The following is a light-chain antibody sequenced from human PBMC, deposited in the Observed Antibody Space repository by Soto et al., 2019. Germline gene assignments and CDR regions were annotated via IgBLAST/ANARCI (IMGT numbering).Light chain of an antibody. J-gene: IGKJ4*01. CDR1: QSVSSN. Sequence: IVMTQSPATLSVSPGERATLSCRASQSVSSNLAWYQQKPGQAPRLLIYGASTRATGIPARFSGSGSGTEFTLTISSLQSEDFAVYYCQQYNNWPLTFGGGTTVEIK. CDR3: QQYNNWPLT. V-gene: IGKV3-15*01. CDR2: GAS.